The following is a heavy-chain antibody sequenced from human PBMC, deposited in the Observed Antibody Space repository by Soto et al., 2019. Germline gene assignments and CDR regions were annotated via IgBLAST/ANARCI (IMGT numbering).Heavy chain of an antibody. D-gene: IGHD6-19*01. J-gene: IGHJ4*02. V-gene: IGHV3-33*01. CDR3: ARENERYSSGWYGPYYFDY. Sequence: GGSLRLSCAASGFTFSSYGMHWVRQAPGKGLEWVAVIWYDGSNKYYADSVKGRFTISRDNSKNTLYLQMNSLRAEDTAVYYCARENERYSSGWYGPYYFDYWGQGTLVTVSS. CDR1: GFTFSSYG. CDR2: IWYDGSNK.